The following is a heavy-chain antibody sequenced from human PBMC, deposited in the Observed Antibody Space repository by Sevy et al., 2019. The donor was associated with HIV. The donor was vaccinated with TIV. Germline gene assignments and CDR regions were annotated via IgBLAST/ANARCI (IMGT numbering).Heavy chain of an antibody. V-gene: IGHV3-74*01. D-gene: IGHD2-8*02. Sequence: GGSLRLSCAASGITFNSDYMHWVRQAPGKGLVWVSHDNSDGYWTGYADSVKGRFTISRDNAKNTLYLEMRSLTVEDTAVYYCGRGSSGVVSAWGQGTLVTVSS. CDR1: GITFNSDY. CDR3: GRGSSGVVSA. J-gene: IGHJ5*02. CDR2: DNSDGYWT.